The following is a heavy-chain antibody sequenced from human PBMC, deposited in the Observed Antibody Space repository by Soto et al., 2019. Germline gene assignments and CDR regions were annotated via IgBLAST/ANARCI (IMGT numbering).Heavy chain of an antibody. J-gene: IGHJ6*02. V-gene: IGHV1-24*01. CDR3: ATGRGCRGGSCYSGMDV. CDR2: FDPEDGET. D-gene: IGHD2-15*01. CDR1: GYTLTELS. Sequence: ASVKVSCKVSGYTLTELSMHWVRQAPGKGLEWVGGFDPEDGETIYAQKFQGRVTMTEDTSTDTAYMELSSLRSEDTAVYYCATGRGCRGGSCYSGMDVWGQGTTVTVSS.